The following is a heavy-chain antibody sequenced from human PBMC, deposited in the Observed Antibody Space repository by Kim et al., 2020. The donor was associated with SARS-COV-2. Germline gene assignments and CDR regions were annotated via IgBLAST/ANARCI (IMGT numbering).Heavy chain of an antibody. D-gene: IGHD1-26*01. J-gene: IGHJ4*02. CDR2: ISYDGSNK. CDR3: AKASLMGATTSYYFDY. CDR1: GFTFSSYG. V-gene: IGHV3-30*18. Sequence: GGSLRLSCAASGFTFSSYGMHWVRQAPGKGLEWVAVISYDGSNKYYADSVKGRFTISRDNSKNTLYLQMNSLRAEDTAVYYCAKASLMGATTSYYFDYWGQGTLVTVSS.